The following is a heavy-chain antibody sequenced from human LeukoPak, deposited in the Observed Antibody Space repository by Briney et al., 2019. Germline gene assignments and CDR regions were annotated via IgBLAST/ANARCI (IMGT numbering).Heavy chain of an antibody. CDR1: GGSISSYY. Sequence: SETLSLTCTVSGGSISSYYWSWIRQPLGKGLEWIGYIYYSGSTNYNPSLKSRVTISVDTSENQFSLKLSSVTAADTAVYYCARERDSSGWYYFDYWGQGTLVTVSS. D-gene: IGHD6-19*01. CDR2: IYYSGST. CDR3: ARERDSSGWYYFDY. J-gene: IGHJ4*02. V-gene: IGHV4-59*01.